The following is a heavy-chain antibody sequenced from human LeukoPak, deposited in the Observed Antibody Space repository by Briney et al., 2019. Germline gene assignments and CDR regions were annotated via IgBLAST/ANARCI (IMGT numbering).Heavy chain of an antibody. J-gene: IGHJ6*03. D-gene: IGHD3-3*01. Sequence: SVKVSCKASGGTFSSYAINWVRQAPGQGLEWMGGIIPIFGTANYAQKFQGRVTITTDESTSTAYMELSSLRSEDTAVYYCARSRSGTIFGGYYYYYMDVWGKGTTVTVSS. CDR2: IIPIFGTA. CDR1: GGTFSSYA. CDR3: ARSRSGTIFGGYYYYYMDV. V-gene: IGHV1-69*05.